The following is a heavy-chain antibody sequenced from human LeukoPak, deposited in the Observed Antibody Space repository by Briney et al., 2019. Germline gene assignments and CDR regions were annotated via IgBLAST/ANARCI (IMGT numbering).Heavy chain of an antibody. V-gene: IGHV3-7*01. Sequence: PGGSLRLSCTGSGFMFDAYWMTWVRKAPGMGLEWVANMKEDGGEKFYVDSVRGRFTISRDNAKNSVYLQMNSLRVEDTGVYYCARVRTEWYIDLWGRGTLVTVST. CDR2: MKEDGGEK. J-gene: IGHJ2*01. D-gene: IGHD2-8*02. CDR1: GFMFDAYW. CDR3: ARVRTEWYIDL.